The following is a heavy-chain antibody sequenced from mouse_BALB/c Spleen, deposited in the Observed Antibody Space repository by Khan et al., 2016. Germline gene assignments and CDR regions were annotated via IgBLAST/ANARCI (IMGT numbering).Heavy chain of an antibody. CDR1: GFSFTSYG. CDR3: AKLPSFDY. V-gene: IGHV2-3*01. CDR2: IRRDGST. Sequence: VQLQESGPGLVAPSQSLSITCTVSGFSFTSYGVSWVRQPPGKGLEWLGVIRRDGSTTYQSAIITRLNISKDNSKSQVFLKLNSLQTDDAATYYCAKLPSFDYWGQGTTLTVSS. D-gene: IGHD2-12*01. J-gene: IGHJ2*01.